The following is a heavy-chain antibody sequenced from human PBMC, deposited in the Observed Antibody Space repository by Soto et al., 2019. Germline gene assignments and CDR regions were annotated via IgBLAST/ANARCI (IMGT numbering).Heavy chain of an antibody. D-gene: IGHD2-2*01. J-gene: IGHJ5*02. CDR2: TIPIFGTA. CDR1: GGTISSYA. CDR3: ARDQDVLVPAAMGWFDP. V-gene: IGHV1-69*12. Sequence: QVQLVQSGAEVKKPGSSVKVSCKASGGTISSYAITWVRQAPGQGLEWMGGTIPIFGTANYAQKFHGRVTITAAESGGTAYMERSSLRSEDTAVYYCARDQDVLVPAAMGWFDPWGQGTLVTVSS.